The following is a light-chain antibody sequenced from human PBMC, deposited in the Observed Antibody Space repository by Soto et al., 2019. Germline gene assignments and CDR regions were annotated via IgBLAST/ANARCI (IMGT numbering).Light chain of an antibody. CDR2: GAS. CDR1: QSVDQN. Sequence: EIVMTQSPATLSVSPGERVTLSCRSSQSVDQNVAWYQHKPGQTPRLVIYGASSRSAAFPARFSGSGSGTEFTLTIASLQSEDLAVYYCQQYNDWLTWSFGQGTKVDLK. V-gene: IGKV3-15*01. J-gene: IGKJ1*01. CDR3: QQYNDWLTWS.